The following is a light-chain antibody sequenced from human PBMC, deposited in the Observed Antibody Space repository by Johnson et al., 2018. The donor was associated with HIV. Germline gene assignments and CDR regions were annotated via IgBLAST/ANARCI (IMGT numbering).Light chain of an antibody. J-gene: IGLJ1*01. Sequence: QFVLTQPPSVSAAPGQTVTISCSGSSSNVGSSFVSWYRQVPGTAPKLLIYDNNKRPSVIPDRFSASKSGTSAPLGITGLQTGDEADYYCGTWDSSLSAHYVFGTGTKVTVL. CDR3: GTWDSSLSAHYV. CDR1: SSNVGSSF. CDR2: DNN. V-gene: IGLV1-51*01.